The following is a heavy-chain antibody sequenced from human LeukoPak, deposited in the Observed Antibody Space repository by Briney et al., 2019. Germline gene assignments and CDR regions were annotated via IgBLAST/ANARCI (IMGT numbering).Heavy chain of an antibody. D-gene: IGHD3-22*01. J-gene: IGHJ4*02. CDR3: ASYDSSGYHYYFDY. CDR1: GGSISSYY. Sequence: SSETLSLTCTVSGGSISSYYWSWIRQPPGKGLEWIGYIYYSGSTNYNPSLKSRVTISVDTSKNQFSLKLSSVTAADTAVYYCASYDSSGYHYYFDYWGQGTLVTVSP. V-gene: IGHV4-59*01. CDR2: IYYSGST.